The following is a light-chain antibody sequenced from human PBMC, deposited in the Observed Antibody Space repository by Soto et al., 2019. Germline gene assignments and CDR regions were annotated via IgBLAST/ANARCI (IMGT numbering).Light chain of an antibody. J-gene: IGLJ2*01. CDR1: SSNIETNT. CDR2: NNN. CDR3: AVWDDSLSGMV. Sequence: QSVLTQPPSASGTPGQRVTISCSGSSSNIETNTVDWYQHLPGTAPNVLIFNNNQRPSGVPDRFSCSKSGTSASLAISGLQSEDEADYYCAVWDDSLSGMVFGGGTKLTVL. V-gene: IGLV1-44*01.